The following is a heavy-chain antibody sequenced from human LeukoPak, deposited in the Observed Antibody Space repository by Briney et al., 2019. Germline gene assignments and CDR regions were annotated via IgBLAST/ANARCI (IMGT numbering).Heavy chain of an antibody. Sequence: GGSLRLSCAASGFTVSSNYMSWVRQAPGKGLEWVSVIYSGGSTYYADSVKGRFTISRDNSKNTLYLQMNSLRAEDTAVYYCARITCSGGSCSQFDYWGQGTLVTVSS. D-gene: IGHD2-15*01. CDR2: IYSGGST. CDR3: ARITCSGGSCSQFDY. J-gene: IGHJ4*02. CDR1: GFTVSSNY. V-gene: IGHV3-53*01.